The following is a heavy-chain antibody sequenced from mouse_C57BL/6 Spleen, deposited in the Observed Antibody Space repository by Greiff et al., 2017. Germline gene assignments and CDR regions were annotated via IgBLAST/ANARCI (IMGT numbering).Heavy chain of an antibody. CDR1: GYTFTSYW. D-gene: IGHD1-1*01. CDR2: IYPGSGST. Sequence: QVQLQQPGAELVKPGASVKMSCKASGYTFTSYWITWVKQRPGQGLEWIGDIYPGSGSTNYNEKFKSKATLTVDTSSSTAYMQLSSLTSEDPAVYYCAFHYYGSSWAYWGQGTLVTVSA. CDR3: AFHYYGSSWAY. V-gene: IGHV1-55*01. J-gene: IGHJ3*01.